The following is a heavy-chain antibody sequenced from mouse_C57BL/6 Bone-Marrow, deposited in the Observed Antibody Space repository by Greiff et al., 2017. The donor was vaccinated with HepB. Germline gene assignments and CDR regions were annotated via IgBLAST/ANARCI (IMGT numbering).Heavy chain of an antibody. J-gene: IGHJ1*03. V-gene: IGHV2-2*01. D-gene: IGHD1-1*01. CDR1: GFSLTSYG. CDR3: ATNYYYGSSYWYFDV. CDR2: IWSGGST. Sequence: QVQLQQSGPGLVQPSQSLSITCTVSGFSLTSYGVHWVRQSPGKGLEWLGVIWSGGSTDYNAAFISRLSISKDNSKSQVFFKMNSLQADDTAIYYCATNYYYGSSYWYFDVWGTGTTVTVSS.